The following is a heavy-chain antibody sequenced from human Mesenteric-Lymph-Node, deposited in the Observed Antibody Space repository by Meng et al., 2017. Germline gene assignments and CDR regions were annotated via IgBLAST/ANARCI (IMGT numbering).Heavy chain of an antibody. J-gene: IGHJ4*02. V-gene: IGHV3-15*01. CDR1: GFSFTDAW. Sequence: GESLKISCAGSGFSFTDAWMSWFRQAPGKGLEWVGRIKSKSYGEKTEYAAPVKGRFTISRDDSKNMFYLQMNSLKIEDTALYYCTYGVSFGGWYANADYWGRGTLVTVSS. CDR2: IKSKSYGEKT. D-gene: IGHD6-19*01. CDR3: TYGVSFGGWYANADY.